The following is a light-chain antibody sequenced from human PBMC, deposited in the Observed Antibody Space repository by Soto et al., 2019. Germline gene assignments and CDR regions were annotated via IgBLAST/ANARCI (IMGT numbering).Light chain of an antibody. Sequence: EIVLTQSPGILSLSPGERATLSCRASQSVNSNYLAWYQQKPGQAPRLLIYVASSRATAIPDRFSGSGSGTDFTLTISRLEPEDFAVYYCQQYGSSPCTFGQGTNLEI. V-gene: IGKV3-20*01. CDR1: QSVNSNY. CDR2: VAS. CDR3: QQYGSSPCT. J-gene: IGKJ2*02.